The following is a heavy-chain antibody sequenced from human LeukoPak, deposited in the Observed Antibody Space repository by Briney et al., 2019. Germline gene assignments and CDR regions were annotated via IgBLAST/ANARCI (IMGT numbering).Heavy chain of an antibody. Sequence: SETLSLTCAVYGGSFSVYYWSWIRQPPGKGLEWIGEINHSGSTNYNPSLKSRVTISVDTSKNQFSLKLSSVTAADTAVYYCARTHYDYVWGSYRRYYFDYWGQGTLVTVSS. CDR3: ARTHYDYVWGSYRRYYFDY. J-gene: IGHJ4*02. CDR2: INHSGST. CDR1: GGSFSVYY. D-gene: IGHD3-16*02. V-gene: IGHV4-34*01.